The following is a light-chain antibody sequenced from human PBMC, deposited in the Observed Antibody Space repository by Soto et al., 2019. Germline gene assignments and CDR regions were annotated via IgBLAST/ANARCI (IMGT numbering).Light chain of an antibody. V-gene: IGKV3-11*01. Sequence: EILMTQSPSTLAVSPGERATFSCGASQSVSRKLAWYQQKPGQAPRLLIYCASIRATGIPARFSGSGSGTDSTLTISSLEPEDFEVYYCQQRSHSPRTFGQGTKVDIK. CDR3: QQRSHSPRT. CDR1: QSVSRK. CDR2: CAS. J-gene: IGKJ1*01.